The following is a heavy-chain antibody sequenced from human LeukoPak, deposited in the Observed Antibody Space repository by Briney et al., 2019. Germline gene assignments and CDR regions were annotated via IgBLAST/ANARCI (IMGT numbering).Heavy chain of an antibody. CDR3: ARNRSVTTTPGFDH. Sequence: TSETLSLTCAVSGYSIRSGDYWCLLQQSPGKRLELIGSIYHSGSTHYNPSLKSRVTISVDTSKNQFSLMLSSVTAADTAVYYCARNRSVTTTPGFDHWGQGTLVTVSS. V-gene: IGHV4-38-2*01. J-gene: IGHJ4*02. D-gene: IGHD4-17*01. CDR1: GYSIRSGDY. CDR2: IYHSGST.